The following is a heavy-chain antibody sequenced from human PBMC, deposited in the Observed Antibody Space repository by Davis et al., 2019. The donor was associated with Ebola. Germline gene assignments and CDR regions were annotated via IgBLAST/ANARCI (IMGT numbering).Heavy chain of an antibody. J-gene: IGHJ6*02. CDR2: TYYTSKWHN. V-gene: IGHV6-1*01. CDR3: VRGWGRSGLDV. D-gene: IGHD3-16*01. Sequence: PSETLSLTCAISGDSVFGKNGAWNWNRQSPSRGLEWLGRTYYTSKWHNDYGESVKSRITINPDTSKNQLSLQLNSVTPEDTAVYYCVRGWGRSGLDVWGQGTTVTVSS. CDR1: GDSVFGKNGA.